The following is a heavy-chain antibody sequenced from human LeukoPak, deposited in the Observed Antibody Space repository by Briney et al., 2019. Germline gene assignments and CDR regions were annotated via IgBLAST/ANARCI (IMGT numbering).Heavy chain of an antibody. V-gene: IGHV3-23*01. CDR3: AKDRGGWFDY. CDR2: ISDSYGST. Sequence: GGSLRLSCAASGLTFGSYAMSWVRQAPGKGLEWVSAISDSYGSTYYADSVKGRFTISRDNSKNTLYLQMNSLRAEDTAVYYCAKDRGGWFDYWGRGTLVTVFS. D-gene: IGHD3-10*01. J-gene: IGHJ4*02. CDR1: GLTFGSYA.